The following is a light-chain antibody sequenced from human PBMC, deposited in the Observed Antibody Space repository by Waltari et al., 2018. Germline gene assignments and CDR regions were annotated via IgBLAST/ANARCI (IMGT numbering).Light chain of an antibody. J-gene: IGKJ5*01. V-gene: IGKV3-15*01. CDR3: QQYSLGPPIT. CDR1: QNINRN. CDR2: AAS. Sequence: IVLTQSPDTLSVSPGETATLSCRASQNINRNLAWYHQRPGQPPRLLIHAASTRAPGVPARFSGSRSGTEFTLTISNLQSEDFAVYYCQQYSLGPPITFGQGTRLEIK.